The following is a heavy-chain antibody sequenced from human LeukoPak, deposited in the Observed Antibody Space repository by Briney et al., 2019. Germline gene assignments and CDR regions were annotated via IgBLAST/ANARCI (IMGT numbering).Heavy chain of an antibody. V-gene: IGHV4-39*01. Sequence: SETLSLTCTVSGGSISSSSYYWGWIRQPPGKGLEWIGSVYYSGSTYCNPSLKSRVTMSVDTSRNQFSLKLSSVTAADTAVYYCARHFARAFDIWGQGTMVTASS. D-gene: IGHD2-21*01. CDR1: GGSISSSSYY. J-gene: IGHJ3*02. CDR3: ARHFARAFDI. CDR2: VYYSGST.